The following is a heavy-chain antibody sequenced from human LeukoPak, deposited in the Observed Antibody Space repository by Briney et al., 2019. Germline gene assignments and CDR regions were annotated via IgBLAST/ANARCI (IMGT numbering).Heavy chain of an antibody. Sequence: GGSLRLSCAGSGFTFSSYEMNWVRQAPGKGLEWLSYISSGGTTTYYADSVKGRFTISRDNAKNSLYLQMNSLRAEDTAVYYCASISGLLDYWGQGTLVTVSS. J-gene: IGHJ4*02. CDR1: GFTFSSYE. CDR2: ISSGGTTT. D-gene: IGHD1-20*01. CDR3: ASISGLLDY. V-gene: IGHV3-48*03.